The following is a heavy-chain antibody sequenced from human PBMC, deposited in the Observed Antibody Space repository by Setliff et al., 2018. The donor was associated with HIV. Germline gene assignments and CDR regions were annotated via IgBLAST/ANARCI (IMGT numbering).Heavy chain of an antibody. J-gene: IGHJ4*02. CDR2: LYWNDDK. CDR1: GFSLSTSEVG. V-gene: IGHV2-5*01. Sequence: SGPTLVNPTQTLTLTCTFSGFSLSTSEVGVGWIRQPPGKALELLALLYWNDDKRYSPSLKSRLTITKDTSKNQVVLTMTNMDPVDTATYYCAHRLSYYDTSGYYSYYFDYWGQGTLVTVSS. CDR3: AHRLSYYDTSGYYSYYFDY. D-gene: IGHD3-22*01.